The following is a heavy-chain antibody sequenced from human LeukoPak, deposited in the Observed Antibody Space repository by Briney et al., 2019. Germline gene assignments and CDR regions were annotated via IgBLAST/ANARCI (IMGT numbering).Heavy chain of an antibody. CDR1: GFTFSSYW. D-gene: IGHD3-10*01. J-gene: IGHJ5*02. CDR3: ARDLNNPRFYGSGSYSSNSNWFDP. V-gene: IGHV3-7*03. CDR2: IKQDGSEK. Sequence: PGGSLRLSCAASGFTFSSYWMSWVRQAPGKGLEWVANIKQDGSEKYYVDSVKGRFTISRDNAKNSLYLQMNSLRAEDTAVYYCARDLNNPRFYGSGSYSSNSNWFDPWGQGTLVTVSS.